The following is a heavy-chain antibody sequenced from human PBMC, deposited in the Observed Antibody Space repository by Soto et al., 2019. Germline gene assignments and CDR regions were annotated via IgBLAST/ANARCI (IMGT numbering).Heavy chain of an antibody. V-gene: IGHV3-23*01. D-gene: IGHD3-16*01. CDR2: IDGIRGRT. Sequence: EAQLLESGGDLVQPGGSLRLSCAASGFSFSNYAMSWVRQAPGKGLEWLSAIDGIRGRTLYADSVHGRLTVSSVNSTNTLYLQMDSMRLEDTAVYYCAKDAVSRTGVCELFDLWCQGPVVTVSS. J-gene: IGHJ3*01. CDR3: AKDAVSRTGVCELFDL. CDR1: GFSFSNYA.